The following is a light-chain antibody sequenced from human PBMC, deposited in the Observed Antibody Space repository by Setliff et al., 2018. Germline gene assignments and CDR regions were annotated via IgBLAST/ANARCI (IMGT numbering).Light chain of an antibody. CDR3: SSYTSSSIFYV. CDR1: SSDVGGYNS. V-gene: IGLV2-14*03. CDR2: DVS. J-gene: IGLJ1*01. Sequence: QSVLTQPASVSGPPGQSITISCTGTSSDVGGYNSVSWYQQHPGKAPKLMIYDVSNRPSGVSNRFSGSKSGNTASLTISGLQAEDEADYYCSSYTSSSIFYVFGTGTKVTVL.